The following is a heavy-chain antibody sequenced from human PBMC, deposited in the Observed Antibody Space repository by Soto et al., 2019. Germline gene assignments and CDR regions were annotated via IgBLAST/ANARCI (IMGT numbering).Heavy chain of an antibody. Sequence: EVQLVESGGGLVKPGGSLRLSCAASGFTFSSYSMNWVRQAQGKGLEWVSSISSSSSYIYYADSVKGRFTISRDNAKNSLYLQMNSLRAEDTAVYYCARDDGNYYYGMDVWGQGTTVTVSS. CDR1: GFTFSSYS. CDR2: ISSSSSYI. D-gene: IGHD4-17*01. V-gene: IGHV3-21*01. CDR3: ARDDGNYYYGMDV. J-gene: IGHJ6*02.